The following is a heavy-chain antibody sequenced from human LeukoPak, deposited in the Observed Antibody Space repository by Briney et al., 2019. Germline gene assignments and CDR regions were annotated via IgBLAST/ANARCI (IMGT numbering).Heavy chain of an antibody. CDR2: ISSSSSYI. J-gene: IGHJ1*01. CDR3: ARDLLGDQPNERIAVAEQH. CDR1: GFTFDDYA. Sequence: PGGSLRLSCAASGFTFDDYAMNWVRQAPGKGLEWVSSISSSSSYIYYADSVKGRFTISRDNAKNSLYLQMNSLRADDTAVYYCARDLLGDQPNERIAVAEQHWGQGTLVTVSS. D-gene: IGHD6-19*01. V-gene: IGHV3-21*01.